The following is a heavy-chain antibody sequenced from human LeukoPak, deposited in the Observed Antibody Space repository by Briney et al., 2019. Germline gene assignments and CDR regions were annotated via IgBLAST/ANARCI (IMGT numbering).Heavy chain of an antibody. Sequence: GGSLRLSCTASGFTFSNFWMGWVRQAPGKGLEWVANIKQDETEKFYLGSVKGRFTISRDNAKNSLYLQMNSQRVEDTALYYCARDPGRTGFDYWGQGTLVTVSS. J-gene: IGHJ4*02. CDR2: IKQDETEK. D-gene: IGHD1/OR15-1a*01. V-gene: IGHV3-7*03. CDR3: ARDPGRTGFDY. CDR1: GFTFSNFW.